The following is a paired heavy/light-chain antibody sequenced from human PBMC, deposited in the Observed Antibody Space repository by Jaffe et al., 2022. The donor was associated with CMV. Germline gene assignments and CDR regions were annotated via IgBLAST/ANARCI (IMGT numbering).Light chain of an antibody. CDR2: DVT. J-gene: IGLJ2*01. CDR1: SRNIGDYNF. V-gene: IGLV2-11*01. CDR3: CSYVGNEIL. Sequence: QSALTQPRSVSGSPGQSVTISCTATSRNIGDYNFASWYQHHPGKAPKLVIYDVTKRPSGVPWRFSGSRSDNTASLTISGLQAEDEADYYCCSYVGNEILFGGGTKLTVL.
Heavy chain of an antibody. V-gene: IGHV4-59*01. Sequence: QVQLQESGPGLLKPSETLALTCSVSGGPITGYFWSWIRQPPGKGLEWIGHISYNGNTNYSPSLKSRVSMSVDTSKKQFSLQLTSVTAADTALYFCARGTQLQKLLTYYYYMDVWGEGTTVTVSS. CDR1: GGPITGYF. J-gene: IGHJ6*03. D-gene: IGHD1-1*01. CDR3: ARGTQLQKLLTYYYYMDV. CDR2: ISYNGNT.